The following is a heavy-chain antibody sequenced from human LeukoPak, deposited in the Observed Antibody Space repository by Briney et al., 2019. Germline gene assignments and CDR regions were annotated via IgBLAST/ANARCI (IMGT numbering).Heavy chain of an antibody. Sequence: PGGSLRLSCAASGFTFTTYAMNWVRQAPGKGLEWVAGISGSAGNTYYADSVKGRFTISRDNAKNSLYLQMNSLRAEDTAVYYCARGNAHCSSTSCWADYWGQGTLVTVSS. D-gene: IGHD2-2*01. CDR3: ARGNAHCSSTSCWADY. CDR1: GFTFTTYA. CDR2: ISGSAGNT. J-gene: IGHJ4*02. V-gene: IGHV3-23*01.